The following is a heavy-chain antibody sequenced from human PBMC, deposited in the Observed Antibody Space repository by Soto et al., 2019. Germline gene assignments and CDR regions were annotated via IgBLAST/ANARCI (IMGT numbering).Heavy chain of an antibody. D-gene: IGHD3-16*02. V-gene: IGHV4-59*08. Sequence: ASETLSLTCTVSGGSISSYYWSWIRQPPGKGLEWIGYIYYSGSTNYNPSLKGRVTISVDTSKNQFSLKLSSVTAADTAVYYCARRGRGSILHLGELSPRPYYFDYWGQGTLVTVSS. CDR1: GGSISSYY. CDR3: ARRGRGSILHLGELSPRPYYFDY. J-gene: IGHJ4*02. CDR2: IYYSGST.